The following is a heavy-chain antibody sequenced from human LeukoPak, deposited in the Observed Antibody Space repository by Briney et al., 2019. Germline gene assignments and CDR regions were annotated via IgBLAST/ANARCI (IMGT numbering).Heavy chain of an antibody. CDR2: INTNTGDP. V-gene: IGHV7-4-1*02. CDR3: ARARYGSGSLYFDY. J-gene: IGHJ4*02. Sequence: ASVKVSCKASGYTFTSYAMNWVRQAPGQGLEWMGWINTNTGDPTYAQGFTGRFVFSLDTSVSTAYLQISSLKAKDTAVYYCARARYGSGSLYFDYWGQGTLVTVSS. CDR1: GYTFTSYA. D-gene: IGHD3-10*01.